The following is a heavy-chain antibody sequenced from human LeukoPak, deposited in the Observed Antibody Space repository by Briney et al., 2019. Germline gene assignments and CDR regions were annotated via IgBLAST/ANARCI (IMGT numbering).Heavy chain of an antibody. CDR3: ARADYYYYHYMDV. J-gene: IGHJ6*03. CDR2: IYYSGST. CDR1: GGSISSSSYY. V-gene: IGHV4-39*07. Sequence: PSETLSLTCTVSGGSISSSSYYWGWIRQPPGKGLEWIGSIYYSGSTYYNPSLKSQVTISVDTSKNQFSLKLSSVTAADTAVYYCARADYYYYHYMDVWGKGTTVTVSS.